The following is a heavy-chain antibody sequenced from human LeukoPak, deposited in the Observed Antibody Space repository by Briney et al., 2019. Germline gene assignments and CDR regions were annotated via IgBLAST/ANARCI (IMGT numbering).Heavy chain of an antibody. Sequence: GGSLRLSCAASGFTVSSNYMSWVRQAPGKGLEWVSVIYSGGSTYYADSVNRRFTISRDNSKNTLYLQKNSLRAEDTAVYYCGRGAEYFDWWSGSPLYIFDYWGQGTLVTVSS. CDR2: IYSGGST. CDR3: GRGAEYFDWWSGSPLYIFDY. J-gene: IGHJ4*02. D-gene: IGHD3-3*01. V-gene: IGHV3-66*02. CDR1: GFTVSSNY.